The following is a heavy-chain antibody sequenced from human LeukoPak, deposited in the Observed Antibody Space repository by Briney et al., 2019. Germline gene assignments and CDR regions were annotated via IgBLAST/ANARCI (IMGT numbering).Heavy chain of an antibody. V-gene: IGHV3-23*01. D-gene: IGHD4-17*01. Sequence: AGGSLRLSCAASGFTFSSYAMSWVRQAPGKGLEWVSAISGSGFSTYYADSVKGRFTISRDNSRNTLYLQMNSLRVEDAAVYYCAKAMRPTVSYYDYWGQGTLVTVSS. CDR3: AKAMRPTVSYYDY. CDR1: GFTFSSYA. J-gene: IGHJ4*02. CDR2: ISGSGFST.